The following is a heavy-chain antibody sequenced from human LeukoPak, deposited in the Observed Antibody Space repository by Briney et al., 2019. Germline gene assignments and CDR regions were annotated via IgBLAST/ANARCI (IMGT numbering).Heavy chain of an antibody. D-gene: IGHD6-13*01. J-gene: IGHJ4*02. CDR1: GFTLRTYW. CDR3: ARDPEKGTSSWFFWESDY. Sequence: GSLRLPCAAPGFTLRTYWMSWVRQAPGQGLASVANIKQDGSEKYYVDSVKGRFTISRDNAKNSLYLQMNSLRAEDTAVYYCARDPEKGTSSWFFWESDYWGQGTLVTVSS. V-gene: IGHV3-7*01. CDR2: IKQDGSEK.